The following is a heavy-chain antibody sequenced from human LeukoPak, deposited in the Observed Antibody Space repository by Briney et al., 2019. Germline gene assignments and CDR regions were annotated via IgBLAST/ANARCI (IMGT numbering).Heavy chain of an antibody. CDR2: INSDGSST. V-gene: IGHV3-74*01. CDR3: ARDLKSFYGMDV. CDR1: GFTFSSHW. D-gene: IGHD1-26*01. Sequence: PGGSLRLSCAASGFTFSSHWMHWIRQAPGKGLVWVSRINSDGSSTSYADSVKGRFTISRDNAKNTLYLQMNSLRAEDTAVFYCARDLKSFYGMDVWGQGTTVTVSS. J-gene: IGHJ6*02.